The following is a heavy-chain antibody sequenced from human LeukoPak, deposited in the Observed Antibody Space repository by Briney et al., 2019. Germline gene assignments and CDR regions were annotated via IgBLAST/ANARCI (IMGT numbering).Heavy chain of an antibody. CDR1: GYTFINYY. CDR2: INPGGGST. V-gene: IGHV1-46*01. J-gene: IGHJ1*01. CDR3: ARGMRNFLH. Sequence: ASVKGSCKASGYTFINYYMHWVRRAPGQGLEWMGIINPGGGSTNYAQKFQGRVTMTRDTSTSTVYMELNSLRSEDTAVYYCARGMRNFLHWGQGTLVTVSS.